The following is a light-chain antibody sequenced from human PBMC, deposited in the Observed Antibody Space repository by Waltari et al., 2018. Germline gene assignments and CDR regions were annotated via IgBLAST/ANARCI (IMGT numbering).Light chain of an antibody. Sequence: SYELTQPPSVSVSPGQTASITCSGDKLGDKFTCWYQQKPGQSPALVIYQNNKRPSGIPERFSGSNSGNTATLTISGTQAMDEADYFCQAWDTSTGVFGTGTKVTVL. J-gene: IGLJ1*01. CDR1: KLGDKF. V-gene: IGLV3-1*01. CDR3: QAWDTSTGV. CDR2: QNN.